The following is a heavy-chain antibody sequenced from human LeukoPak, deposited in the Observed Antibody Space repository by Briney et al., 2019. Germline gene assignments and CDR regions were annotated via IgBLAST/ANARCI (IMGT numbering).Heavy chain of an antibody. V-gene: IGHV3-48*04. CDR3: ARDVTYYGADWFDP. CDR2: ISSTASTI. D-gene: IGHD4/OR15-4a*01. CDR1: GFTFSSYG. Sequence: PGGSLRLSCAASGFTFSSYGMNWVRQAPGKGLEWVSYISSTASTIYYADSVKGRFTISRDNAKNSLFLQMNSLRAEDTAVYHCARDVTYYGADWFDPWGQGTLVTVSS. J-gene: IGHJ5*02.